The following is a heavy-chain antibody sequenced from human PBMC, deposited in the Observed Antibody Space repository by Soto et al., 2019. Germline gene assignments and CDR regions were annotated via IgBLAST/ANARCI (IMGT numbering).Heavy chain of an antibody. J-gene: IGHJ4*02. CDR2: IYYSGST. D-gene: IGHD6-13*01. CDR1: GGSISSGGYY. Sequence: PSLTCTVSGGSISSGGYYWSWIRQHPGKGLEWIGYIYYSGSTYYNPSLKSRVTISVDTSKNQFSLKLSSVTAADTAVYYCAREASTAAAPDYWGQGTLVTVSS. V-gene: IGHV4-31*03. CDR3: AREASTAAAPDY.